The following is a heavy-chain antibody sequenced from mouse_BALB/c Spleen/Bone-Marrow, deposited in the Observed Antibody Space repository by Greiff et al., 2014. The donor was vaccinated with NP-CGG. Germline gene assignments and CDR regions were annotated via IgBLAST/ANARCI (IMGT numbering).Heavy chain of an antibody. D-gene: IGHD2-14*01. CDR3: ASRGEVRRHYYAMDY. CDR1: GYTSTDYV. V-gene: IGHV1-77*01. CDR2: IYPGSGST. Sequence: QVQLQQSGPELVKPGASVKMSCKASGYTSTDYVISWVKQRTGQGLEWIGEIYPGSGSTYYNEKFKGKATLTAGKSSNTAYMQLSSLTSEDSAVYFCASRGEVRRHYYAMDYWGQGTSVTVSS. J-gene: IGHJ4*01.